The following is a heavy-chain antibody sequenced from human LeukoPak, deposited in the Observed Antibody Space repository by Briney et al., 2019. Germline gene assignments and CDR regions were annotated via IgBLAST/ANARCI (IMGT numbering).Heavy chain of an antibody. CDR1: GGSFSGYY. V-gene: IGHV4-34*01. CDR2: INHSGST. CDR3: ASLYSSSHDY. J-gene: IGHJ4*02. Sequence: PSETLSLTCAVYGGSFSGYYWSWIRQPPGKGLEWIGEINHSGSTNYNPSLKSRVTISVDTSKNQFSLKLSSGTAADTAVYYCASLYSSSHDYWGQGTLVTVSS. D-gene: IGHD6-13*01.